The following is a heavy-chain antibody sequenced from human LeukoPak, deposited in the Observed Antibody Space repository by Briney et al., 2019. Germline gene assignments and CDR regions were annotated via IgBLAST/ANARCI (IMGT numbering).Heavy chain of an antibody. V-gene: IGHV4-34*01. CDR3: ARGLVVPAANSVRFDP. Sequence: SETLSLTCAVYGGSSSGYHWSWIRQPPGKGLEWIGEINHSGSTNYNPSLKSRVTISVDTSKNQFSLKLSSVTAADTAVYYCARGLVVPAANSVRFDPWGQGTLVTVSS. CDR1: GGSSSGYH. CDR2: INHSGST. D-gene: IGHD2-2*01. J-gene: IGHJ5*02.